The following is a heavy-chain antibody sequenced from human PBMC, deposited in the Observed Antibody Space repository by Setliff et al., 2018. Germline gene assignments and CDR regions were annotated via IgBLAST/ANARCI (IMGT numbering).Heavy chain of an antibody. J-gene: IGHJ4*02. Sequence: PSETLSLTCTVSGGSISSDIWSWIRRPPGKGLEWIGQIHTGSTNYNPSLRSRVTISVDMSKNQFSLKLNSVTAADTAVYYCARGINTVSWTPKYWGQGTLVTVSS. CDR2: IHTGST. V-gene: IGHV4-4*08. CDR1: GGSISSDI. D-gene: IGHD2-2*02. CDR3: ARGINTVSWTPKY.